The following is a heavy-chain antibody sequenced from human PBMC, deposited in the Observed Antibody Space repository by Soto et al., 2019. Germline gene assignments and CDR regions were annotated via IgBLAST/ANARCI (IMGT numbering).Heavy chain of an antibody. Sequence: PGESLKISCKGSGYSFTTYWIGWVRQMPGKGLEWMGIIYPGDSDTRYSPSFQGHVTISADKSISTAYLQWSSLKASDTAMYYCASSPSGYCSSTSCRELGNYYGMDVWGQGTTVTVSS. V-gene: IGHV5-51*01. J-gene: IGHJ6*02. D-gene: IGHD2-2*03. CDR3: ASSPSGYCSSTSCRELGNYYGMDV. CDR2: IYPGDSDT. CDR1: GYSFTTYW.